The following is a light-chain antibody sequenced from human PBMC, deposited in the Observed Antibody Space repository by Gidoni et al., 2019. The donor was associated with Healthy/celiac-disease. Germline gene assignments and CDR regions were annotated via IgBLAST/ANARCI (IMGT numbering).Light chain of an antibody. J-gene: IGKJ2*01. CDR3: QQYGSSPPNT. Sequence: EIVLTQSPGTLSLSPGERATLAGRASQSVSSSYLAWYQQKPAQAPRLLISGASSRATGIPDRFSGSGSGTDFTLTISRLEPEDFAVYYCQQYGSSPPNTFGQXTKLEIK. CDR2: GAS. CDR1: QSVSSSY. V-gene: IGKV3-20*01.